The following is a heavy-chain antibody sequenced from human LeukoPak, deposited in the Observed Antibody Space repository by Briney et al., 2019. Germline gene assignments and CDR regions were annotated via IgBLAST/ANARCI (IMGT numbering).Heavy chain of an antibody. V-gene: IGHV3-48*02. J-gene: IGHJ2*01. D-gene: IGHD1-26*01. Sequence: GGSLRLSCAASGVSFSTYSMNWVRQAPGKGLEWVSHISGGSDAIYYADSVKGGFTISRDNAKNSLYLQMNSLRDEDTAVYYCGRDRPKSYTTDLWGRGTLVTVSS. CDR3: GRDRPKSYTTDL. CDR1: GVSFSTYS. CDR2: ISGGSDAI.